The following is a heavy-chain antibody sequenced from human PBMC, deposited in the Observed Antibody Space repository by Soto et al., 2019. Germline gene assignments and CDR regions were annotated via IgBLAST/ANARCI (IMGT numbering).Heavy chain of an antibody. CDR3: ARAIAAKLDDWFDP. Sequence: QVQLQESGPGLVKPSGTLSLTCAVSSGSISSSNWWSWVRQPPGKGLEWIWEIYHSGSTNYNPSLKRLITISVDQSKIQFPKKLSSVTAADTAVYYCARAIAAKLDDWFDPWGQGTLVTVSS. J-gene: IGHJ5*02. CDR2: IYHSGST. D-gene: IGHD6-25*01. CDR1: SGSISSSNW. V-gene: IGHV4-4*02.